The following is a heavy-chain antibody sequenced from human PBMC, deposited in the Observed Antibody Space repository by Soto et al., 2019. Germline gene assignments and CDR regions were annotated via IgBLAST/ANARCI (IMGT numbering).Heavy chain of an antibody. Sequence: QVQLVQSGAEVKKPGASVKVSCKASGYPFPSSGISLVRHSPGQGLEGMGWNSAYKGNTNYAQKLQGRVTMTTDTATSTDYMELRSLRSDDTAVDYCARVTYYYESSGDYHFDDWGQGTLVTVSS. D-gene: IGHD3-22*01. CDR2: NSAYKGNT. CDR1: GYPFPSSG. V-gene: IGHV1-18*01. J-gene: IGHJ4*02. CDR3: ARVTYYYESSGDYHFDD.